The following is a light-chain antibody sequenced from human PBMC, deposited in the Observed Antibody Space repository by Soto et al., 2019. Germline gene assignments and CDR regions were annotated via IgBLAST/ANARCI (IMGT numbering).Light chain of an antibody. J-gene: IGKJ2*01. V-gene: IGKV1-9*01. CDR3: QQLNSYPHT. Sequence: IQLTQSPSSLTASVVDRVTITCRAKQSISRYLAWYQQKPGKTPKLLIYAASTLQSGVPSRFSGSGSGTDFTLTISSLQPEDVATYYCQQLNSYPHTFGQGTKLEI. CDR1: QSISRY. CDR2: AAS.